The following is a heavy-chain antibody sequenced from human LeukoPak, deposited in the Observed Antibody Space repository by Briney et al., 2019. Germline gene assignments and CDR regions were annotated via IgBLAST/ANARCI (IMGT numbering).Heavy chain of an antibody. CDR1: SGSFSTEY. J-gene: IGHJ5*02. CDR2: IYYSGST. V-gene: IGHV4-59*13. CDR3: ARGGNYWPQWWFDP. Sequence: SETLSLTCTVSSGSFSTEYWSWIRQPPGKGLEWIGYIYYSGSTSYNPSLKSRVTMSLDASKNQFSLELNSVTPADTAVYYCARGGNYWPQWWFDPWGRGTLVSVSS. D-gene: IGHD1-26*01.